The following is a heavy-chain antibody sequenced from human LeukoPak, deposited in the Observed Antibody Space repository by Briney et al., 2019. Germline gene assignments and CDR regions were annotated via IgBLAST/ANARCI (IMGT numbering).Heavy chain of an antibody. J-gene: IGHJ4*02. CDR1: GFSFSSYT. CDR2: ISSSSTYI. V-gene: IGHV3-21*04. CDR3: AKDPDCTSGICYTFFDY. Sequence: GGSLRLSCAASGFSFSSYTMNWVRQAPGKGLEWVSSISSSSTYIYYADSVKGRFTISRDNAKNSLSLQMNSLRAEDTAVYYCAKDPDCTSGICYTFFDYWGQGTLVTVSS. D-gene: IGHD2-8*01.